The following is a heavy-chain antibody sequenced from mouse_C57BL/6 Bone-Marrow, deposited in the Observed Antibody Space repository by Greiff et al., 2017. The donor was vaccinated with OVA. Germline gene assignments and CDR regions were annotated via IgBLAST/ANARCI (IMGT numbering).Heavy chain of an antibody. Sequence: VQLQHSGAELVKPGASVKLSCKASGYTFTSYWMHWVKQRPGQGLEWIGMIHPNSGSTNYNEKFKSKATLTVDKSSSTAYMQLSSLTSEDSAVYYCARWMGDYDVTWFAYWGQGTLVTVSA. CDR3: ARWMGDYDVTWFAY. V-gene: IGHV1-64*01. CDR2: IHPNSGST. D-gene: IGHD2-4*01. J-gene: IGHJ3*01. CDR1: GYTFTSYW.